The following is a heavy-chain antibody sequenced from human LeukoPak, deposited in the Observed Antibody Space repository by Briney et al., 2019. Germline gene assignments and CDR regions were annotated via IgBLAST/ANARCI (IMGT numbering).Heavy chain of an antibody. J-gene: IGHJ4*02. Sequence: PGGSLRLSCAASGFTFSSYAMHWVRQAPGKGLEWVAVISYDGSNKYYADSVKGRFTISRDNSKNTLYLQMNSLRAEDTAVYYCARDTLSFTLYSSGWYWGQGTLVTVSS. CDR2: ISYDGSNK. D-gene: IGHD6-19*01. V-gene: IGHV3-30-3*01. CDR1: GFTFSSYA. CDR3: ARDTLSFTLYSSGWY.